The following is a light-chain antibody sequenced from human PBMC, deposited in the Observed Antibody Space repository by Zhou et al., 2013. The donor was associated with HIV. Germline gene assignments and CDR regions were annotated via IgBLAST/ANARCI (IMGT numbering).Light chain of an antibody. CDR3: QQSYSTPRT. CDR2: AAS. CDR1: QTISNY. J-gene: IGKJ3*01. Sequence: IQLTQSPSSLSASVGDRVTITCRASQTISNYLAWYQQKPGKAPKLLIYAASSLQGGVPSRFSGSGSGTDFTLTISSLQPEDFATYYCQQSYSTPRTFGPGTKVHIK. V-gene: IGKV1-39*01.